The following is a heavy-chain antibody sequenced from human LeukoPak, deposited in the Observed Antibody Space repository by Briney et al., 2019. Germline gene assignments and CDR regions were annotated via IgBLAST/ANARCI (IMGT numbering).Heavy chain of an antibody. CDR3: ARLRYSSSWYRTDY. CDR2: INHSGST. CDR1: GGSFSGYY. D-gene: IGHD6-13*01. J-gene: IGHJ4*02. Sequence: ASETLSLTCAVYGGSFSGYYWSWIRQPPGKGLGWLGEINHSGSTNYNPSLKSRVTISVDTSKNQFSLKLSSVTAADTAVYYCARLRYSSSWYRTDYWGQGTLVTVSS. V-gene: IGHV4-34*01.